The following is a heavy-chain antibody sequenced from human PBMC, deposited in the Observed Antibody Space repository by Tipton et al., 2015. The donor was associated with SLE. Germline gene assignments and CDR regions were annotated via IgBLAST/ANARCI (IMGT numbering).Heavy chain of an antibody. CDR3: ARGGPDAFDI. J-gene: IGHJ3*02. Sequence: TLSLTCTVSGGSISSSSYYWGWIRQPPGKGLEWIGYIYYSGSTNYNPSLKSRVTISVDTSKNQFSLKLSSVTAADTAVYYCARGGPDAFDIWGQGTMVTVSS. V-gene: IGHV4-61*05. CDR2: IYYSGST. CDR1: GGSISSSSYY. D-gene: IGHD2-15*01.